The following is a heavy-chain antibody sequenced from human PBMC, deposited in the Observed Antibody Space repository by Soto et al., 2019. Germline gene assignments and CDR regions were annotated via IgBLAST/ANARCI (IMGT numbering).Heavy chain of an antibody. CDR2: ISYDGSNK. Sequence: GGSLRLSCAASGFTFSSYAMHWVRQAPGKGLEWVAVISYDGSNKYYADSVKGRFTISRDNSKNTLYLQMNSLRAEDTAVYYCAREPLGYCSGGSCGTYWGQGTLVTVSS. V-gene: IGHV3-30-3*01. D-gene: IGHD2-15*01. CDR1: GFTFSSYA. CDR3: AREPLGYCSGGSCGTY. J-gene: IGHJ4*02.